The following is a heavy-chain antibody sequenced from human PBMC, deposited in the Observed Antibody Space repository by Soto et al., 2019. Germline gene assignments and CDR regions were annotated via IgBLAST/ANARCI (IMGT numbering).Heavy chain of an antibody. CDR2: INHSGST. V-gene: IGHV4-34*01. D-gene: IGHD4-17*01. CDR1: GGSFSGYY. Sequence: QVQLQQWGAGLLKPSETLSLTCAVYGGSFSGYYWSWIRQPPGKGLEWIGEINHSGSTNYNPSLKSRVTISVDTSKNQFSLKLSSVTAADTAVYYCARRPAPAPSDYGDYVFGAFDIWGQGTMVTVSS. CDR3: ARRPAPAPSDYGDYVFGAFDI. J-gene: IGHJ3*02.